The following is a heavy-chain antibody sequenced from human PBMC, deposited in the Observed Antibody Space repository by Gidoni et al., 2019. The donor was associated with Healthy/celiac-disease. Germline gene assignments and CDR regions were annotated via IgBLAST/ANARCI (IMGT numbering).Heavy chain of an antibody. CDR1: GFTFSGSA. D-gene: IGHD2-8*01. J-gene: IGHJ5*02. V-gene: IGHV3-73*02. Sequence: EVQLVESRGGLVQPGGSLKLSCAASGFTFSGSAMHWVRQASGKGLEWVGRIRSKANSYATAYAASVKGRFTISRDDSKNTAYLQMNSLKTEDTAVYYCTRGYCTNGVCLNWFDPWGQGTLVTVSS. CDR3: TRGYCTNGVCLNWFDP. CDR2: IRSKANSYAT.